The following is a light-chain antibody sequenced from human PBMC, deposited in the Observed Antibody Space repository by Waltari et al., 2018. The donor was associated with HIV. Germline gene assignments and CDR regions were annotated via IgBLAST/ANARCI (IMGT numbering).Light chain of an antibody. CDR2: SNV. CDR1: STNIGSNI. V-gene: IGLV1-44*01. Sequence: QSVLTQPPSVSGTPGQNVTISCSGSSTNIGSNIVNWYQQVPEAAPQLLIYSNVQRPSGVPYRFSGSKSGTSASLAISGLQSADEADYYCAAWDDSLNGMFGGGTKLTV. J-gene: IGLJ3*02. CDR3: AAWDDSLNGM.